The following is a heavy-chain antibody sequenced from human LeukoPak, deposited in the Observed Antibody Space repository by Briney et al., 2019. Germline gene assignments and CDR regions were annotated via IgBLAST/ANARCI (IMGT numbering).Heavy chain of an antibody. D-gene: IGHD2-15*01. J-gene: IGHJ4*02. CDR3: ARDSRTYCSGGSCYFFGY. CDR2: ISSSGSTI. Sequence: GGSLRLSCAASGFTFSDYYMSWIRQAPGKGLEWVSYISSSGSTIYYADSVKGRFTISRDNAKNSLYLQMNSLRAEDTAVYYCARDSRTYCSGGSCYFFGYWGQGTLVTVSS. V-gene: IGHV3-11*04. CDR1: GFTFSDYY.